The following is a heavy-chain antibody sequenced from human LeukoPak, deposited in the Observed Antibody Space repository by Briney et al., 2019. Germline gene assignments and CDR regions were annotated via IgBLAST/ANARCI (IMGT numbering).Heavy chain of an antibody. CDR3: ARDHYDILTGLFDY. CDR2: ISAYNGNT. CDR1: GYTFIGYY. J-gene: IGHJ4*02. Sequence: ASVKVSCKASGYTFIGYYMHWVRQAPGQGLEWMGWISAYNGNTNYAQKLQGRVTMTTDTSTSTAYMELRSLRSDDTAVYYCARDHYDILTGLFDYWGQGTLVTVSS. V-gene: IGHV1-18*04. D-gene: IGHD3-9*01.